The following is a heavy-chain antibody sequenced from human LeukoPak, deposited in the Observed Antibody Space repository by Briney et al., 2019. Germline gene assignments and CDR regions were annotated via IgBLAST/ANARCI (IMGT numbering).Heavy chain of an antibody. V-gene: IGHV1-69*13. Sequence: RASVKVSCKASGGVFTTYAISWVRQAPGQGLEWMGGIIPFLGTTNYAQKFQGRVTITADEPTRTAYMELSSLRSEDTAVYYCARLRGHYYDSSGYLDAFDIWGQGTMVTVSS. CDR3: ARLRGHYYDSSGYLDAFDI. CDR1: GGVFTTYA. D-gene: IGHD3-22*01. J-gene: IGHJ3*02. CDR2: IIPFLGTT.